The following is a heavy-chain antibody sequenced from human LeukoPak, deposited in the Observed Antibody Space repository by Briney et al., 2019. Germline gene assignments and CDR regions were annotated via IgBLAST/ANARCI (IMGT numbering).Heavy chain of an antibody. D-gene: IGHD3-10*01. J-gene: IGHJ4*02. CDR3: AKDGSGSYYNVISFFDY. CDR2: ISGSGGST. V-gene: IGHV3-23*01. Sequence: GGSLRLSCAASGFTFSSYAMSWVRQAPGKGLEWVSAISGSGGSTYYADSVKGRFTISRDNSRNTLYLQMNSLRAEDTGVYYCAKDGSGSYYNVISFFDYWGQGTLVTVSS. CDR1: GFTFSSYA.